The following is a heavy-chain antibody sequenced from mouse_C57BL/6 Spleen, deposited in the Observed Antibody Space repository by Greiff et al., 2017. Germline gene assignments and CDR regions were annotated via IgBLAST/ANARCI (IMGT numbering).Heavy chain of an antibody. CDR1: GFTFTDYY. Sequence: DVMLVESGGGLVQPGGSLSLSCAASGFTFTDYYMSWVRQPPGKALEWLGFIRNKANGYTTEYSASVKGRFTISRDNSQSILYLQMNALRAEDSATYYCARHYYGSSYFDYWGQGTTLTVSS. D-gene: IGHD1-1*01. V-gene: IGHV7-3*01. J-gene: IGHJ2*01. CDR3: ARHYYGSSYFDY. CDR2: IRNKANGYTT.